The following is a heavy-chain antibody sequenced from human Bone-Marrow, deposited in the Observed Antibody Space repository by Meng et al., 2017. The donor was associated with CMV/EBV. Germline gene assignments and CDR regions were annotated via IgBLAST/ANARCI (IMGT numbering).Heavy chain of an antibody. CDR3: AKVPTGGYRGWFDP. CDR2: ISGSGGST. CDR1: GFTFSSYA. V-gene: IGHV3-23*01. J-gene: IGHJ5*02. Sequence: GESLKISCAASGFTFSSYAMSWVRQAPGKELEWVSAISGSGGSTYYADSVKGRFTISRDNSKNTLYLQMNSLRAEDTAVYYCAKVPTGGYRGWFDPRGQGTLVTVSS. D-gene: IGHD1-14*01.